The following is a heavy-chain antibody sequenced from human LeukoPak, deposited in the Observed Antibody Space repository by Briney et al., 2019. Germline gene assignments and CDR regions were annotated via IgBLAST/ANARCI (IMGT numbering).Heavy chain of an antibody. Sequence: ASVKVSCKASGYTFTTYALHWVRQAPGQRLEWMAWINVGNGNTKYSQKFQGRVTISRDTSASTAYMEVRSLRSEDTAVYYWARDPTAGSRDWYAWFDPWGQGTLVTVSS. V-gene: IGHV1-3*01. CDR3: ARDPTAGSRDWYAWFDP. CDR1: GYTFTTYA. D-gene: IGHD6-19*01. J-gene: IGHJ5*02. CDR2: INVGNGNT.